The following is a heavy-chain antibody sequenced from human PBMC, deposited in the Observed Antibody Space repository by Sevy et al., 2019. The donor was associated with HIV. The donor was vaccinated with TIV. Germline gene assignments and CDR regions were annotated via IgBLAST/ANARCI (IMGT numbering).Heavy chain of an antibody. CDR1: GYTFTGYY. D-gene: IGHD6-19*01. Sequence: ASVKVSCKASGYTFTGYYMHWVRQAPGQGLEWMGRINPNSGGTNYAQKFQGRVTMTRDTSISTAYMELSRLRSDDTVLYYCARIFAGEVKAGAGDDAFGIWGEGTMVSVSS. J-gene: IGHJ3*02. CDR2: INPNSGGT. V-gene: IGHV1-2*05. CDR3: ARIFAGEVKAGAGDDAFGI.